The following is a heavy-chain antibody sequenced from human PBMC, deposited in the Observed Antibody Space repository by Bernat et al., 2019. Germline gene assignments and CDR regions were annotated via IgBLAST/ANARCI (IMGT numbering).Heavy chain of an antibody. CDR1: GFTVSSNY. J-gene: IGHJ6*02. Sequence: EVQLVESGGGLIQPGGSLRLSCAASGFTVSSNYMSWVRQAPGKGLEWVSVIYSGGSTYYADSVKGRFTISRDNSKNTLYLQMNSLRAEDTAVYYCAREPVTTNYYYGMEVWGQGTTVTVSS. CDR2: IYSGGST. V-gene: IGHV3-53*01. D-gene: IGHD4-17*01. CDR3: AREPVTTNYYYGMEV.